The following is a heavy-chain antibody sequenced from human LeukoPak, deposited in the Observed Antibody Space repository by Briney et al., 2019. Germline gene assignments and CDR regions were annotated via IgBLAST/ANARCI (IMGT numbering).Heavy chain of an antibody. CDR3: ARDGYSYGSPYYYYYGMDV. Sequence: PSETLSLTCTVSGGFISGYYWSWIRQSPGRGLEWLGYIYDSGSTNYNPSLKSRVTISVDTSKNQFSLKLSSVTAADTAVYYCARDGYSYGSPYYYYYGMDVWGQGTTVTVSS. V-gene: IGHV4-59*12. J-gene: IGHJ6*02. D-gene: IGHD5-18*01. CDR2: IYDSGST. CDR1: GGFISGYY.